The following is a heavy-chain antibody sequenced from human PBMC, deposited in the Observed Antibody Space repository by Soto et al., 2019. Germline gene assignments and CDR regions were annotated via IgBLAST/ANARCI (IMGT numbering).Heavy chain of an antibody. J-gene: IGHJ6*02. Sequence: SVKVSCKASGATFSIPSFTWVRQAPGQGLEWMGGIIPMFGPATYAQRFQARVTINADELTSTAYMEMRRLRSEDTAVYYCARRELERCRHYYYGVDVWGQGTTVTVSS. V-gene: IGHV1-69*13. CDR3: ARRELERCRHYYYGVDV. D-gene: IGHD1-1*01. CDR2: IIPMFGPA. CDR1: GATFSIPS.